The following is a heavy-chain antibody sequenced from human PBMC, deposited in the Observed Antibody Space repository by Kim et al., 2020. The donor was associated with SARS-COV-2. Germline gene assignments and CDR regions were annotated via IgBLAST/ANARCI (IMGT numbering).Heavy chain of an antibody. Sequence: ASVKVSCKASGYTFTSYYMHWVRQAPGQGLEWMGIINPSGGSTSYAQKFQGRVTMTRDTSTSTVYMELSSLRSEDTAVYYCARDPESIAADLGSGFDPWGQGTLVTVSS. CDR3: ARDPESIAADLGSGFDP. V-gene: IGHV1-46*01. CDR2: INPSGGST. J-gene: IGHJ5*02. CDR1: GYTFTSYY. D-gene: IGHD6-13*01.